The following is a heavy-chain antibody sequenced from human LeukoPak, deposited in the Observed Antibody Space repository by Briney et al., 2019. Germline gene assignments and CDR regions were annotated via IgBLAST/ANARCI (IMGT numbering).Heavy chain of an antibody. CDR3: TKDLLGYSRPIDH. CDR2: ISGNGGRA. V-gene: IGHV3-23*01. Sequence: GGSLRLSCAASGFTFNTFAMNWVRQAPGKGLEWVSSISGNGGRAYYADSVKGRFTVSRGNSRSSVYLQMNSLGAEDTAIYYCTKDLLGYSRPIDHWGQGTLLTVSS. CDR1: GFTFNTFA. D-gene: IGHD2-15*01. J-gene: IGHJ4*02.